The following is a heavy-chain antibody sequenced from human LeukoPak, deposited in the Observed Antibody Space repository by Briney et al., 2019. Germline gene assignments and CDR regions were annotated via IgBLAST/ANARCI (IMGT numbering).Heavy chain of an antibody. CDR3: ARAVMVRGFDY. D-gene: IGHD3-10*01. CDR1: GFTFSSYS. CDR2: ISYDGSNK. Sequence: GGSLRLSCAASGFTFSSYSMHWVRQAPGKGLEWVAVISYDGSNKYYADSVKGRFTTSRDNSKNTLYLQMNSLRAEDTAVYYCARAVMVRGFDYWGQGTLVTVSS. J-gene: IGHJ4*02. V-gene: IGHV3-30*03.